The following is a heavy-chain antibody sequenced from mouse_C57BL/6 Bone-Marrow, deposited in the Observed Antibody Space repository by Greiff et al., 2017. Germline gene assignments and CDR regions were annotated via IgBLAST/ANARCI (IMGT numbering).Heavy chain of an antibody. CDR3: ATGPYYYGRDYFDY. J-gene: IGHJ2*01. D-gene: IGHD1-1*01. CDR2: INPSSGYT. Sequence: VKLQESGAELARPGASVKMSCKASGYTFTSYTMHWVKQRPGQGLEWIGYINPSSGYTKYNQKFKDKATLTADKSSSTAYMQLSSLTSEDSAVYYCATGPYYYGRDYFDYWGQGTTLTVSS. V-gene: IGHV1-4*01. CDR1: GYTFTSYT.